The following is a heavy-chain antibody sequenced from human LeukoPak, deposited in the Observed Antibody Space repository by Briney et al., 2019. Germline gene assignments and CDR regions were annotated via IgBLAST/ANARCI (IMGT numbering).Heavy chain of an antibody. V-gene: IGHV3-64*01. CDR1: GFTFSNYA. J-gene: IGHJ6*03. Sequence: GGSLRLSCAASGFTFSNYAFHWVRQAPGKGLEYVSVISSNGGSTYYATSVKGRFTISRDNSENMLFLHMGSLRVEDMAVYYCARGTAARREESYYYSYMDVWGKGTTVTVSS. D-gene: IGHD6-6*01. CDR3: ARGTAARREESYYYSYMDV. CDR2: ISSNGGST.